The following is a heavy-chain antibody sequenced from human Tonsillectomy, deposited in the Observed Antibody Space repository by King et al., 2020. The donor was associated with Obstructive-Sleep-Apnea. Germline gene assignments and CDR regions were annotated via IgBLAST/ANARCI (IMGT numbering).Heavy chain of an antibody. CDR3: AVMPVDTAMVNGGYYGMDV. CDR1: GYTFTGYY. D-gene: IGHD5-18*01. Sequence: QLVQSGAEVKKPGASVKVSCKASGYTFTGYYMHWVRQAPGQGLEWMGWINPNSGGTNYAQKFQGWITMTRDTSISTAYMGLSRLRSDDTAVYYCAVMPVDTAMVNGGYYGMDVWGHGTTVTVSS. J-gene: IGHJ6*02. V-gene: IGHV1-2*04. CDR2: INPNSGGT.